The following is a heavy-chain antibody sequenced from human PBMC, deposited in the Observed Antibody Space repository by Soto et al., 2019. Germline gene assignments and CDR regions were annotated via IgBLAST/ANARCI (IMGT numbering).Heavy chain of an antibody. J-gene: IGHJ6*02. CDR1: GGSVSSGSYY. CDR3: ARLLRHNYYGMDV. CDR2: IYYSGST. Sequence: SETLSLTCTVSGGSVSSGSYYWSWIRQPPGKGLEWIGSIYYSGSTYYNPSLKSRVTISVDTSKNQFSLKLSSVTAADTAVYYCARLLRHNYYGMDVWGQGTTVTVSS. D-gene: IGHD5-12*01. V-gene: IGHV4-39*01.